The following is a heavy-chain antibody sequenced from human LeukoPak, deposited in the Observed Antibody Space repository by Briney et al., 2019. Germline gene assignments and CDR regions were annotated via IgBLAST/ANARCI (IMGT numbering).Heavy chain of an antibody. Sequence: GGSLRLSCAASGFTVSSTYMSWVRQAPGKGLEWVANIKEDGSEKNYVDSVKGRFTISKDNAKKSLYLQMNGLRAEDTAVYYCANVPGDYWGQGTLVTVSS. V-gene: IGHV3-7*02. CDR1: GFTVSSTY. CDR2: IKEDGSEK. J-gene: IGHJ4*02. CDR3: ANVPGDY. D-gene: IGHD6-6*01.